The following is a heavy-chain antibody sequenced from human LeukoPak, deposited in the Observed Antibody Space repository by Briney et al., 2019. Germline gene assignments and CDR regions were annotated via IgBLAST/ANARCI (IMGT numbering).Heavy chain of an antibody. D-gene: IGHD3-3*01. CDR1: GFTFGDYA. CDR3: TRDVLGVNYDFWSGPYDY. J-gene: IGHJ4*02. Sequence: GGSLGLSCTASGFTFGDYAMSWVRQAPGKGLEWVGFIRSKAYGGTTEYAASVKGRFTISRDDSKSIAYLQMNSLKTEDTAVYYCTRDVLGVNYDFWSGPYDYWGQGTLVTVSS. V-gene: IGHV3-49*04. CDR2: IRSKAYGGTT.